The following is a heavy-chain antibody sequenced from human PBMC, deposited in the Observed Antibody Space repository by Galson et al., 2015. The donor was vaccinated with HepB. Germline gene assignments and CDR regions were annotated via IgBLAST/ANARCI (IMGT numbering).Heavy chain of an antibody. CDR3: ATWRGYYDSSGYYYTH. CDR2: FDPEEGET. CDR1: GYTLTELS. D-gene: IGHD3-22*01. V-gene: IGHV1-24*01. Sequence: SVKVSCKVSGYTLTELSMHWVRQAPGKGLEWMGGFDPEEGETIYAQKFQGRVTMTEDTSTDTAYMELSSLRSEDTAVYYCATWRGYYDSSGYYYTHWGQGTLVTVSS. J-gene: IGHJ1*01.